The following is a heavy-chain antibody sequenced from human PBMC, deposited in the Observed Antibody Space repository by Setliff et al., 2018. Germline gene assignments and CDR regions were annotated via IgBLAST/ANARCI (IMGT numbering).Heavy chain of an antibody. V-gene: IGHV1-2*02. CDR2: INPNSGDT. Sequence: ASVKVSCKASGNTFTGYYIHWLRQAPGQGLEWMGCINPNSGDTTFAQKFQGRVTITRDTSTSTAYMELRSLRSDDTAVYYCARGPKDFVVLPTAAYFDYWGQGTLVTVSS. J-gene: IGHJ4*02. CDR3: ARGPKDFVVLPTAAYFDY. D-gene: IGHD2-2*01. CDR1: GNTFTGYY.